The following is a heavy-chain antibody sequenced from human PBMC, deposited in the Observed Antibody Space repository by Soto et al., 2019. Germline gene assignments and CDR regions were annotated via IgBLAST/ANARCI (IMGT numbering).Heavy chain of an antibody. V-gene: IGHV4-39*01. CDR1: GGTISSNGYY. CDR3: ARLTAMVTLYYYGMDV. J-gene: IGHJ6*02. Sequence: SETLSVTCTVSGGTISSNGYYWGWLRQPPGKGLEWIGSIYYSGSTYYNPSLKSRVTISVDTSKNQFSLKLSSVTAADTAVYYCARLTAMVTLYYYGMDVWGQGTTVTVSS. CDR2: IYYSGST. D-gene: IGHD5-18*01.